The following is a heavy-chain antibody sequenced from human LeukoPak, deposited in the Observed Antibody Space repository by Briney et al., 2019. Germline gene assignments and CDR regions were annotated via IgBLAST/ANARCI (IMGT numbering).Heavy chain of an antibody. CDR2: IRWNSGSK. CDR3: AKAWDTAMVTVGADY. Sequence: GGSLRLSCAASGFTFYDYAIHWVPQAPGKGLEWVSGIRWNSGSKGYADSVKGRFTISRDNAKNSLYLQMNSLRAEDTALYYCAKAWDTAMVTVGADYWGQGTLVTVSS. CDR1: GFTFYDYA. V-gene: IGHV3-9*01. D-gene: IGHD5-18*01. J-gene: IGHJ4*02.